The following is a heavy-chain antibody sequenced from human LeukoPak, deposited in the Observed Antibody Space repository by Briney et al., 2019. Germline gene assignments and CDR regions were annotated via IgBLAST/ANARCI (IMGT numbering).Heavy chain of an antibody. CDR1: GGSISSYYW. D-gene: IGHD5-18*01. J-gene: IGHJ5*02. CDR3: AHRGGYSYGLGNDWFDP. Sequence: TLSLTCTVSGGSISSYYWSWIRQPPGKGLEWLALIYWDDDKRYSPSLKSRLTITKDTSRNQVVLTMTNMDPVDTATYYCAHRGGYSYGLGNDWFDPWGQGTLVTVSS. V-gene: IGHV2-5*08. CDR2: IYWDDDK.